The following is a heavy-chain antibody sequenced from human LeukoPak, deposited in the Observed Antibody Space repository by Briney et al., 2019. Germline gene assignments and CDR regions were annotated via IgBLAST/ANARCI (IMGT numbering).Heavy chain of an antibody. CDR3: ARRGSSGYSI. CDR1: GYSLSSGYY. D-gene: IGHD3-22*01. CDR2: INHSGST. V-gene: IGHV4-38-2*02. Sequence: SETLSLTCTVSGYSLSSGYYWGWIRQPPGKGLEWIGEINHSGSTNYNPSLKSRVTISVDTSKNQFSLKLSSVTAADTAVYYCARRGSSGYSIWGQGTMVTVSS. J-gene: IGHJ3*02.